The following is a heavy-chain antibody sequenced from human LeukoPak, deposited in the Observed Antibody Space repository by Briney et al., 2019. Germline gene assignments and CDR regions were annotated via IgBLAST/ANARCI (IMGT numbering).Heavy chain of an antibody. Sequence: PGGSLRLSCAASGFTFSSYGMHWVRQAPGKGLEWVAFIRYDGSNKYYADSVKGRFTISRDNSKNTLYLQMNSLRAEDTAVYYCAKDRDYSSSWYTVRFGDYGMDVWGQGTTVTVSS. V-gene: IGHV3-30*02. D-gene: IGHD6-13*01. CDR3: AKDRDYSSSWYTVRFGDYGMDV. J-gene: IGHJ6*02. CDR2: IRYDGSNK. CDR1: GFTFSSYG.